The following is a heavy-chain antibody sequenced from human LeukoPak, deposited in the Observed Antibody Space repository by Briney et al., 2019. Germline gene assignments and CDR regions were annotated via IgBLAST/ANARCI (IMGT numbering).Heavy chain of an antibody. D-gene: IGHD4-17*01. V-gene: IGHV3-30*02. J-gene: IGHJ4*02. Sequence: GGSLRLSCAASGFTFSRYDMHWVRQAPGKGLEWVAFIRYDGSKEYYADSVKGRFTISRDNSKNTPYLQMNSLRTEDTAVYYCAKSPTYGRFDYWGQGTLVTVSS. CDR3: AKSPTYGRFDY. CDR1: GFTFSRYD. CDR2: IRYDGSKE.